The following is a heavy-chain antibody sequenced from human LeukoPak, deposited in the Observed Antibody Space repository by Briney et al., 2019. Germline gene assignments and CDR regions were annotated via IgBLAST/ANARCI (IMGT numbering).Heavy chain of an antibody. V-gene: IGHV3-9*03. CDR1: GFTFDDYA. Sequence: GRSLRLSCAASGFTFDDYAMHWVRQAPGKGLEWVSGISWNSGSIGYADSVKGRFTISRDNAKNSLYLQMNSLRAEDMALYYCAKSAYQLLSGGVYFDYWGQGTLVTVSS. D-gene: IGHD2-2*01. J-gene: IGHJ4*02. CDR3: AKSAYQLLSGGVYFDY. CDR2: ISWNSGSI.